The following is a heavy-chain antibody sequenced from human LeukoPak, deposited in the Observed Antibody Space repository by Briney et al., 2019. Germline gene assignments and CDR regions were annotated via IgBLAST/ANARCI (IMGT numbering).Heavy chain of an antibody. D-gene: IGHD3-10*01. CDR1: GYTFTSYA. J-gene: IGHJ5*02. Sequence: GASVKVSCKASGYTFTSYAMNWVRQAPGQGLEWMGWINTNTGNPTYAQGFTGRFGFSLDTSVSTAYLQISSLKAEDTAVYYCARGQITMVRGVTGRRFDPWGQGTLVTVSS. CDR3: ARGQITMVRGVTGRRFDP. CDR2: INTNTGNP. V-gene: IGHV7-4-1*02.